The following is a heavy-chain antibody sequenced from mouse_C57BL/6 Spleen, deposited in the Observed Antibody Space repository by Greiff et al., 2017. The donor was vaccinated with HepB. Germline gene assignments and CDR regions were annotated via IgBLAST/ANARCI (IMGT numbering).Heavy chain of an antibody. CDR1: GFTFSSYA. CDR2: ISDGGSYT. J-gene: IGHJ3*01. Sequence: EVQLVESGGGLVKPGGSLKLSCAASGFTFSSYAMSWVRQTPEKRLEWVATISDGGSYTYYPDNVKGRFTISRDNAKNNLYLQMSHLKSEDTAMYDCARDLGLRDPFADWGQGTLVTVSA. V-gene: IGHV5-4*01. D-gene: IGHD2-4*01. CDR3: ARDLGLRDPFAD.